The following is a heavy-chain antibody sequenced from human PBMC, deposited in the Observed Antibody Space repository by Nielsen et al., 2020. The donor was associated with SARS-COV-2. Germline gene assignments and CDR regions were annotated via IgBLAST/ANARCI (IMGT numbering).Heavy chain of an antibody. Sequence: LSLTCTASGFTFNNYAMHWVRQAPGKGLDWMTIISSDGSNEHYADSVKGRFTISRDNSRNMVYLQMNSLRPEDTAVYYCARETLDHTSSFVDFWGQGTLVTVSS. CDR1: GFTFNNYA. CDR2: ISSDGSNE. D-gene: IGHD6-6*01. CDR3: ARETLDHTSSFVDF. V-gene: IGHV3-30-3*01. J-gene: IGHJ4*02.